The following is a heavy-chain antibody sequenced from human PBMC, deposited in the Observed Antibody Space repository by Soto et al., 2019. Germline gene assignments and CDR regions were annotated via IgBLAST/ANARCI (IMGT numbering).Heavy chain of an antibody. CDR3: ARGPEYIVVVTAIRAEGYYYYGMDV. D-gene: IGHD2-21*02. V-gene: IGHV1-69*06. J-gene: IGHJ6*02. CDR2: ITPIFGAP. CDR1: GGTINNNV. Sequence: SVKVSCKTSGGTINNNVFSWVRQAPGQGLEWMGGITPIFGAPNYAQKFQGRLTITADKSTSTAYMELSSLRSEDTAVYYCARGPEYIVVVTAIRAEGYYYYGMDVWGQGTTVTVS.